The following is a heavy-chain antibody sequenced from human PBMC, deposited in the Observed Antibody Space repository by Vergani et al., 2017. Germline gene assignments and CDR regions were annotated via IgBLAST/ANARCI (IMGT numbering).Heavy chain of an antibody. V-gene: IGHV1-58*02. J-gene: IGHJ6*03. CDR3: AAHVGATFYYYYYMDV. Sequence: QMQLVQSGPEVKKPGTSVKVSCKASGFTFTSSAMQWVRQARGQRREWIGWIVVGSGNTNYAQKFQERVTITRDMSTSTAYMGLSSLRSEDTAVYYCAAHVGATFYYYYYMDVWGKGTTVTVSS. CDR1: GFTFTSSA. D-gene: IGHD1-26*01. CDR2: IVVGSGNT.